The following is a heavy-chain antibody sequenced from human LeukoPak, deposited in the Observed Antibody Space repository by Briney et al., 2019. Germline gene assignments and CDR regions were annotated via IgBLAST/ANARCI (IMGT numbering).Heavy chain of an antibody. CDR3: ASTSYDTYYYGMDV. D-gene: IGHD3-9*01. CDR1: GFTVSSNY. CDR2: IYSGGST. J-gene: IGHJ6*02. V-gene: IGHV3-53*04. Sequence: GGPLRLSCAASGFTVSSNYMSWVRQAPGKGLEWVSVIYSGGSTYYADSVKGRFTISRHNSKNTLYLQMNSLRAEDTAVYYCASTSYDTYYYGMDVWGQGTTVTVSS.